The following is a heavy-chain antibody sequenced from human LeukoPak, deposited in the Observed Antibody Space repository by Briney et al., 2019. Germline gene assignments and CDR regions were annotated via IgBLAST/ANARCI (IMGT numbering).Heavy chain of an antibody. J-gene: IGHJ4*02. CDR3: ARSEEMATIHPDY. V-gene: IGHV5-51*01. CDR1: GYSFTSYW. CDR2: IYPGDSDT. D-gene: IGHD5-24*01. Sequence: GESLKISCKGSGYSFTSYWISWVRQMPGKGLEWMGIIYPGDSDTRYSPSFQGQVTISADKSISTAYLQWSSLKASDTAMYYCARSEEMATIHPDYWGQGTLVTVSS.